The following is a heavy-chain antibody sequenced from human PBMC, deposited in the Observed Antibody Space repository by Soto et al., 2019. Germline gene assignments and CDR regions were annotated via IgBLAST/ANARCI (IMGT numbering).Heavy chain of an antibody. CDR3: ASGHDAYKVRY. J-gene: IGHJ4*02. D-gene: IGHD1-1*01. Sequence: QVQLQESGPGLVKPSQTLSLTCTVSGGSISSGGTGSYWTWIRQLPGKGLEWIGYIYYTGNTYYNPYSKRRPTISIDTSENQFSLKLTSVTAADTAVYFCASGHDAYKVRYWGQGTLVTVSS. CDR2: IYYTGNT. CDR1: GGSISSGGTGSY. V-gene: IGHV4-31*03.